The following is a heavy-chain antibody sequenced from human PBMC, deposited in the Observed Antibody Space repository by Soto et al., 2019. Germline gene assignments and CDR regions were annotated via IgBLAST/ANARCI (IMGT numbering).Heavy chain of an antibody. V-gene: IGHV3-21*01. Sequence: GGSLRLSCAASGFTFSSYSMNWVRQAPGKGLEWVSSISSSSSYIYYADSVKGRFTISRDNAKNSLYLQMNSLRAEDTAVYYCAREPNTAMVIFDYWGQGTLVTVSS. J-gene: IGHJ4*02. D-gene: IGHD5-18*01. CDR2: ISSSSSYI. CDR1: GFTFSSYS. CDR3: AREPNTAMVIFDY.